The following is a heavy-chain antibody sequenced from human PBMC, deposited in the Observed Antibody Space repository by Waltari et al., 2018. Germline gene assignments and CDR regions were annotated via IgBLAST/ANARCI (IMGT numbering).Heavy chain of an antibody. J-gene: IGHJ5*02. D-gene: IGHD1-1*01. CDR3: TKDLTTAPGNVNWFHP. CDR2: LSGSGGDT. Sequence: EVQLLESGGGSAQTGASLRLSCAAPGFPFDIYAMSWVRQAPGKGLEWVSSLSGSGGDTYYADSVKGRFTVSRDNSKNKVYLQMNNLRAEDTAVYYCTKDLTTAPGNVNWFHPWGQGTLVTVSS. V-gene: IGHV3-23*01. CDR1: GFPFDIYA.